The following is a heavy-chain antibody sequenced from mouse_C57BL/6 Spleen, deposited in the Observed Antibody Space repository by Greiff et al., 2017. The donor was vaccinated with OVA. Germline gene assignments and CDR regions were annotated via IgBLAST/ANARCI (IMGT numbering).Heavy chain of an antibody. CDR2: IYPGSGST. CDR3: ASAEGLRRVWYFDV. Sequence: QVQLQQPGAELVKPGASVKMSCKASGYTFTSYWITWVKQRPGQGLEWIGDIYPGSGSTNYNEKFKSKATLTVDTSSSTAYMQLSSLTSEDSAVYYCASAEGLRRVWYFDVWGTGTTVTVSS. J-gene: IGHJ1*03. D-gene: IGHD2-2*01. V-gene: IGHV1-55*01. CDR1: GYTFTSYW.